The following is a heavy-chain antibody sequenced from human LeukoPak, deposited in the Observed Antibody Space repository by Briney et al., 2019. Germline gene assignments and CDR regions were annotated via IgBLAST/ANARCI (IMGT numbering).Heavy chain of an antibody. D-gene: IGHD4-17*01. Sequence: GGSLRLPCSASGFTFSSYAMHWVRQAPGKGLEYVSANSSNGGSTYYADSVKGRFTISRDNSKNTLYLQMSSLRAEDTAVYYCVKDQSGDYGLHHYFDYWGQGTLVTVSS. V-gene: IGHV3-64D*09. J-gene: IGHJ4*02. CDR1: GFTFSSYA. CDR2: NSSNGGST. CDR3: VKDQSGDYGLHHYFDY.